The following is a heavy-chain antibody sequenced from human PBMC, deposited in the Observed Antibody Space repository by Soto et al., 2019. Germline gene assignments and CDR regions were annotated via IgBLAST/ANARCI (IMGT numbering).Heavy chain of an antibody. V-gene: IGHV3-23*01. J-gene: IGHJ6*02. D-gene: IGHD5-12*01. CDR1: GFTFSSYA. Sequence: GGSLRLSCAASGFTFSSYAMSWVRQAPGKGLEWVSAISGNGADTSYADSVRGRFTISRDNSKDTLFLQMNSLRAEDTAVYYCAKGSGRDGYNTRHGGYYYGMDVWGQGTTVTVSS. CDR2: ISGNGADT. CDR3: AKGSGRDGYNTRHGGYYYGMDV.